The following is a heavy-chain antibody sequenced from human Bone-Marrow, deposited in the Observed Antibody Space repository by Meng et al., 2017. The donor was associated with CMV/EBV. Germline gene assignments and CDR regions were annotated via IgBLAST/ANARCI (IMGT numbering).Heavy chain of an antibody. D-gene: IGHD3-22*01. Sequence: QVQLQESGPGLVKTSQTLSLTCTVSGGSISSGDYYWSWIRQPPGKGLEWIGYIYYSGSTYYNPSLKSRVTISVDTSKNQFSLKLSSVTAADTAVYYCARERPGRYYYDSSGLDYWGQGTLVTVSS. CDR3: ARERPGRYYYDSSGLDY. V-gene: IGHV4-30-4*01. J-gene: IGHJ4*02. CDR1: GGSISSGDYY. CDR2: IYYSGST.